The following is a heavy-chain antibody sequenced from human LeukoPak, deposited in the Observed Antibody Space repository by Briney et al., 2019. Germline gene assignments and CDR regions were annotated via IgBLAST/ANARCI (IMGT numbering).Heavy chain of an antibody. J-gene: IGHJ4*02. Sequence: GGSLRLSCAASGLTVSDNYMTWVRQAPGKGLEWVSVIYAGGSTFYADSVKGRFTISRDNSKNTVYLQMNSLRAEDTAVYYCARDRSYDSSGYPFDFWGRGTLVTVSS. CDR3: ARDRSYDSSGYPFDF. CDR1: GLTVSDNY. D-gene: IGHD3-22*01. V-gene: IGHV3-66*02. CDR2: IYAGGST.